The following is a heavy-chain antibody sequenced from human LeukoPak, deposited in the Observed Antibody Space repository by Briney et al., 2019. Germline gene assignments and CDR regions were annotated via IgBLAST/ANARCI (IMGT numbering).Heavy chain of an antibody. CDR2: ISGSGGST. J-gene: IGHJ5*02. D-gene: IGHD1-26*01. CDR1: GFTFSSYS. Sequence: HPGGSLRLSCAASGFTFSSYSMNWVRQAPGKGLEWVSSISGSGGSTYYSDSVKGRFSISRDNSKNTVYLQMNSLRAEDTAVYYCARRIGTYSPFDPWGQGTLVTVSS. V-gene: IGHV3-23*01. CDR3: ARRIGTYSPFDP.